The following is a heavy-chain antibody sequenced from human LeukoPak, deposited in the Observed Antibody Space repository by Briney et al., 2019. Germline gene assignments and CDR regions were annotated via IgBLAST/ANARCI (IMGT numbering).Heavy chain of an antibody. Sequence: ESLKISCKGSGYSFTSCWIGWVRQMPRKGLGWMVIIYPGDSDTRYSPSFQGQVTISADKSISTAYLQWSSLKASDTAMYYCARLPLGQQVDYWGQGTLVTVSS. CDR3: ARLPLGQQVDY. CDR2: IYPGDSDT. CDR1: GYSFTSCW. D-gene: IGHD6-13*01. J-gene: IGHJ4*02. V-gene: IGHV5-51*01.